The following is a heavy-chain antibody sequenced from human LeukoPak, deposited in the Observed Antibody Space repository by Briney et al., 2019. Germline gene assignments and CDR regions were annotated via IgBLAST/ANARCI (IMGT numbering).Heavy chain of an antibody. J-gene: IGHJ6*02. CDR2: INPNSGGT. D-gene: IGHD3-10*01. Sequence: ASVKVSCKAPGYTFTSYYMHWVRQAPGQGLEWMGRINPNSGGTNYAQKFQGRVTMTRDTSISTAYMELSRLRSDDTAVYYCAHTRAYGSGSYPYYYYGMDVWGQGTTVTVSS. V-gene: IGHV1-2*06. CDR3: AHTRAYGSGSYPYYYYGMDV. CDR1: GYTFTSYY.